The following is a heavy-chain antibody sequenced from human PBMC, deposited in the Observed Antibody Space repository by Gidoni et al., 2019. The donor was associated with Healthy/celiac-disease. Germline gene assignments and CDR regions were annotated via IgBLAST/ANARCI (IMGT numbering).Heavy chain of an antibody. CDR2: MNRNSGNT. CDR3: AIARNSYAYYYYGMDV. J-gene: IGHJ6*02. D-gene: IGHD5-18*01. CDR1: GYTFTSYD. Sequence: QVQLVQSGAEVKKPGASVKVSCKASGYTFTSYDSNWVRQATGQGLEWMGWMNRNSGNTGYAQKFQGRVTMTRNTSISTAYMELSSLRSEDTAVYYCAIARNSYAYYYYGMDVWGQGTTVTVSS. V-gene: IGHV1-8*01.